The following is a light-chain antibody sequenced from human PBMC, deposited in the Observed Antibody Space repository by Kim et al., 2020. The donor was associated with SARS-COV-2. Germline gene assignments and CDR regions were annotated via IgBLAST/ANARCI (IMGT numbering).Light chain of an antibody. CDR2: YDS. Sequence: GKTARITCGGKKCGSEGVHRYKKTPGQDPVLVIYYDSDRPSGIPERFSGSNSGNTATLTISRVEAGDEADYYCQVWDSSSDHPNVVFGGGTQLTVL. J-gene: IGLJ2*01. CDR1: KCGSEG. V-gene: IGLV3-21*04. CDR3: QVWDSSSDHPNVV.